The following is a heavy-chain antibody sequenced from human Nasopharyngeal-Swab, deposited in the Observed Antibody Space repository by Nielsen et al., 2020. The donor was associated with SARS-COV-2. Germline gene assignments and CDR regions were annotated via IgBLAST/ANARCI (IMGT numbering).Heavy chain of an antibody. CDR2: MNPNSGNT. Sequence: ASVKVSCKASGYTFTSYDINWVQQATGQGLEWMGWMNPNSGNTGYAQKFQGRVTMTRNTSISTAYMELSSLRSEDTAVYYCARCSGGSCRFDYWGQGTLVTVSS. CDR3: ARCSGGSCRFDY. V-gene: IGHV1-8*01. D-gene: IGHD2-15*01. J-gene: IGHJ4*02. CDR1: GYTFTSYD.